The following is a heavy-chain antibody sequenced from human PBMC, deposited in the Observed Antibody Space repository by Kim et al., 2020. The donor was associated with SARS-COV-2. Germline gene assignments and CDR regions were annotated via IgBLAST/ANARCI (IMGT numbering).Heavy chain of an antibody. CDR2: NSGGT. Sequence: NSGGTRFSQKFQGRVTVTRDTSISTAYMELSGLRSDDTAVYYCSKSRAFDYWGQGTLVTVYS. V-gene: IGHV1-2*02. CDR3: SKSRAFDY. D-gene: IGHD1-26*01. J-gene: IGHJ4*02.